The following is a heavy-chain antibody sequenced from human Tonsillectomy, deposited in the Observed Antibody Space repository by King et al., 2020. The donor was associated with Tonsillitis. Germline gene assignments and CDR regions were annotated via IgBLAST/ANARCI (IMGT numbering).Heavy chain of an antibody. CDR2: IYYSGNT. CDR1: GGSISSGDYY. V-gene: IGHV4-30-4*01. CDR3: ARDLVVVAAPSSYSGMDV. Sequence: QLQESGPGLVKPSQTLSLTCTVSGGSISSGDYYWSWIRQPPGKGLGWIGYIYYSGNTYYNPSLKSRVTISVDTSKNQFYLKLNSVTAADTAVYYCARDLVVVAAPSSYSGMDVWGQGTTVTVSS. D-gene: IGHD2-15*01. J-gene: IGHJ6*02.